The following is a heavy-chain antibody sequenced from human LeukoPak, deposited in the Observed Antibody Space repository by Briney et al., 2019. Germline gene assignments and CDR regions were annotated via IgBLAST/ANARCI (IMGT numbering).Heavy chain of an antibody. CDR3: ARNAGYYGSGSYWTLDY. J-gene: IGHJ4*02. V-gene: IGHV4-39*07. CDR2: IYYSGST. CDR1: GGSISSSSYY. Sequence: PSETLSLTCTVSGGSISSSSYYWGWIRQPPGKGLEWIGSIYYSGSTYYNPSLKSRVTISVDTSKNQFSLKLSSVTAADTAVYHCARNAGYYGSGSYWTLDYWGQGTLVTVSS. D-gene: IGHD3-10*01.